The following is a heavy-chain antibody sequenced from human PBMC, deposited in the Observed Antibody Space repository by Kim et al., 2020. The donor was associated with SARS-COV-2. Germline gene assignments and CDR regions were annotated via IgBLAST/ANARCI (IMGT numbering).Heavy chain of an antibody. Sequence: SVKGQFTISSDNSKNTLYLRMNSLRAEDTAVYYCARISIADYYYYYMDVWGKGTTVTVSS. J-gene: IGHJ6*03. CDR3: ARISIADYYYYYMDV. D-gene: IGHD6-6*01. V-gene: IGHV3-53*01.